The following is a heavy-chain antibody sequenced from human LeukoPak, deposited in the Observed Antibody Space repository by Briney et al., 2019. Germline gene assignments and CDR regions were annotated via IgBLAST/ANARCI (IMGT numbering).Heavy chain of an antibody. V-gene: IGHV3-30*02. CDR2: IRYDGSNK. CDR1: GFTFSSYG. CDR3: AKVGWSSSSWPLGAFDI. J-gene: IGHJ3*02. D-gene: IGHD6-13*01. Sequence: PGGSLRLSCAASGFTFSSYGMHWVRQAPGKGLEWVAFIRYDGSNKYYADSVKGRFTISRDNSKNTLYLQMNSLRAEDTAVYYCAKVGWSSSSWPLGAFDIWGQGTMVTVSS.